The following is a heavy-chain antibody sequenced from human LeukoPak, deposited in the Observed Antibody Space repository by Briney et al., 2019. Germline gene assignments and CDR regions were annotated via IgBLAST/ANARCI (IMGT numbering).Heavy chain of an antibody. V-gene: IGHV4-39*07. CDR2: IYSSGST. D-gene: IGHD5-24*01. Sequence: PSETLSLTCSVSGVSISSGSNYWGWIRQPPGKTLEWIGSIYSSGSTYYNPSLKSRVTISVDTSKNQFSLKLSSVTAADTSVYYCARSRDGYNSGAPTYYYYMDVWGKGTTVTISS. CDR3: ARSRDGYNSGAPTYYYYMDV. J-gene: IGHJ6*03. CDR1: GVSISSGSNY.